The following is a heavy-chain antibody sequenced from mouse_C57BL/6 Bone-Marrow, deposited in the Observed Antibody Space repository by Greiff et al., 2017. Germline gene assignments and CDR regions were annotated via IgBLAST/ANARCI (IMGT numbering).Heavy chain of an antibody. Sequence: VQLVESGAELARPGASVKLSCKASGYTFTSYGISWVKQRTGQGLEWIGEIYPRSGNTYYNEKFKGKATLTADKSSSTAYMELRSLTSEDSAVYFCARDYYYGSGYWYFDVWGTGTTVTVSS. V-gene: IGHV1-81*01. CDR1: GYTFTSYG. D-gene: IGHD1-1*01. J-gene: IGHJ1*03. CDR3: ARDYYYGSGYWYFDV. CDR2: IYPRSGNT.